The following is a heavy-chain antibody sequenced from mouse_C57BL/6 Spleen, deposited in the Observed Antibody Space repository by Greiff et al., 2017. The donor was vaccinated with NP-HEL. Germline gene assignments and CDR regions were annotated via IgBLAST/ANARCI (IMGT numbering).Heavy chain of an antibody. CDR1: GFTFSDYG. J-gene: IGHJ4*01. CDR3: GGDGGYDDMDY. CDR2: ISSGSSTI. V-gene: IGHV5-17*01. Sequence: VQLKESGGGLVKPGGSLKLSCAASGFTFSDYGMHWVRQAPEKGLEWVAYISSGSSTIYYADTVKGRLTISRDNAKNTLFLQMTSLRSEDTAMYDCGGDGGYDDMDYWGQGTSVTVSS.